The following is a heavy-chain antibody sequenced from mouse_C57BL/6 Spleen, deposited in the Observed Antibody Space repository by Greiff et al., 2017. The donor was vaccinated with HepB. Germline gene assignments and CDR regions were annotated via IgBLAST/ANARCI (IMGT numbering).Heavy chain of an antibody. CDR3: ARPFITTVVAPGYFDV. CDR1: GFTFSDYG. D-gene: IGHD1-1*01. CDR2: ISSGSSTI. J-gene: IGHJ1*03. Sequence: EVQGVESGGGLVKPGGSLKLSCAASGFTFSDYGMHWVRQAPEKGLEWVAYISSGSSTIYYADTVKGRFTISRDNAKNTLFLQMTSRRSEDTAMYYCARPFITTVVAPGYFDVWGTGTTVTVSS. V-gene: IGHV5-17*01.